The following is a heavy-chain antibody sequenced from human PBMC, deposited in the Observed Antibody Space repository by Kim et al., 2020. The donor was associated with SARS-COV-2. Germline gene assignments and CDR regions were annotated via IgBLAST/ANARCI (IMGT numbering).Heavy chain of an antibody. CDR3: ARVRGRFYGSGSYDGLDV. V-gene: IGHV3-33*01. Sequence: GSLRLSCAASGFTFSSYGMYWVRQAPGKGLEWVAVIWRDGNNKNYADFVKGRFTISRDNSKNMLFLEMNSLRVEDTAVYYCARVRGRFYGSGSYDGLDVWGQGTTVTVSS. CDR2: IWRDGNNK. D-gene: IGHD3-10*01. J-gene: IGHJ6*02. CDR1: GFTFSSYG.